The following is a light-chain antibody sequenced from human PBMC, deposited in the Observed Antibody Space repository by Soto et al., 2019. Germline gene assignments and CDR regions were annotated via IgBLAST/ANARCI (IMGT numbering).Light chain of an antibody. V-gene: IGKV3-20*01. J-gene: IGKJ4*01. CDR3: QRFDASLFT. Sequence: EVVLTQSPGTLSLSPGERATLSCRASQPIDRKFLAWYQQKPGQATRLLIHGASTRATGVPDRFSGSGSERDFSLTISSLEPEDFAVYFCQRFDASLFTFGGGTKVEIK. CDR2: GAS. CDR1: QPIDRKF.